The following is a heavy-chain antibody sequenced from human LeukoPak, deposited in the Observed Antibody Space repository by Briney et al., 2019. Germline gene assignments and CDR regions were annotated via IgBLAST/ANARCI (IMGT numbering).Heavy chain of an antibody. CDR1: GFTFSDYY. D-gene: IGHD3-22*01. J-gene: IGHJ4*02. CDR3: ARALGPWSSGPNY. Sequence: PGGSLRLSCAASGFTFSDYYMSWIRQAPGKGLEWVSYISSSGSTIYYADSVKGRFTISRDNAKNSLYLQMNSLRAEDTAAYDCARALGPWSSGPNYSGQGTLVTVSS. CDR2: ISSSGSTI. V-gene: IGHV3-11*01.